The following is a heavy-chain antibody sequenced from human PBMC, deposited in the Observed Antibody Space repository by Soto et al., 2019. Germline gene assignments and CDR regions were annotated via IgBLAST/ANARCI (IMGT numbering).Heavy chain of an antibody. Sequence: ASVKVSCKASGGTFSSYAISWVRQAPGQGLEWMGGIIPIFGTANYAQKFQGRVTITADESTSTAYMELSSLRSEDTAVYYCASPRGSYYYYGMDVWGQGTTVTVSS. D-gene: IGHD1-26*01. CDR3: ASPRGSYYYYGMDV. J-gene: IGHJ6*02. V-gene: IGHV1-69*13. CDR1: GGTFSSYA. CDR2: IIPIFGTA.